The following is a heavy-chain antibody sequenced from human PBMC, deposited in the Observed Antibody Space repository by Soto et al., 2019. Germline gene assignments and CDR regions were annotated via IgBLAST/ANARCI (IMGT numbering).Heavy chain of an antibody. CDR2: IYPGDSDT. J-gene: IGHJ6*02. CDR3: ARRSSSRTAIGYGMDV. CDR1: GYSFTSYW. D-gene: IGHD2-21*02. Sequence: PGESLKISCKGSGYSFTSYWIGWVRQMPGKGLEWMGIIYPGDSDTRYSPSFQGQVTISADKSISTAYLQWSSLKASDTAMYYCARRSSSRTAIGYGMDVWGQGTTVTVSS. V-gene: IGHV5-51*01.